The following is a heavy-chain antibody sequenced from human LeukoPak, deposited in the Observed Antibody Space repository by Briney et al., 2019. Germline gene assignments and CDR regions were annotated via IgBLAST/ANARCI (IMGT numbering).Heavy chain of an antibody. CDR3: ARDAGYFDWLFYFDY. CDR1: GYTFTSYY. V-gene: IGHV1-46*01. J-gene: IGHJ4*02. CDR2: INPSGGST. D-gene: IGHD3-9*01. Sequence: ASVTVSCKASGYTFTSYYMHWVRQAPGQGLEWMGIINPSGGSTSYAQKFQGRVTMTRDTSTCTVYMELSSLRSEDTAVYYCARDAGYFDWLFYFDYWGQGTLVTVSS.